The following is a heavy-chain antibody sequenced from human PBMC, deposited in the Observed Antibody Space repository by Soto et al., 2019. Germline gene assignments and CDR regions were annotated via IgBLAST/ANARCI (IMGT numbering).Heavy chain of an antibody. CDR1: GLSFSTYV. D-gene: IGHD6-13*01. V-gene: IGHV3-23*01. Sequence: PGGSLRLSCEASGLSFSTYVMTWVRQTPGKGLEWVSAITGAGTDTYYADSVKGRFTISRDNSKNTLSLQLNSLRAEDTAVYYCAMNVPGKRPFDNRAQRTLVTGSS. J-gene: IGHJ4*02. CDR2: ITGAGTDT. CDR3: AMNVPGKRPFDN.